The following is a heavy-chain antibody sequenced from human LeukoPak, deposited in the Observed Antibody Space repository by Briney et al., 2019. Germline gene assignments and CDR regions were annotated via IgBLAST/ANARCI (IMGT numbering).Heavy chain of an antibody. CDR1: GFTFSSYA. J-gene: IGHJ5*02. CDR2: ISGSGGST. Sequence: GGSLILSCAASGFTFSSYAMSWVRQAPGKGLEWVSAISGSGGSTYYADSVKGRFTISRDNSKNTLYLQMNSLRAEDTAVYYCAKGFDILTGYQSWFDPWGQGTLVTVSS. D-gene: IGHD3-9*01. V-gene: IGHV3-23*01. CDR3: AKGFDILTGYQSWFDP.